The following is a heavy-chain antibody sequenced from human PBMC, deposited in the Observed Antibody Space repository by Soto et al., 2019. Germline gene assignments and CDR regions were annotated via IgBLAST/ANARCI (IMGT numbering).Heavy chain of an antibody. D-gene: IGHD5-12*01. V-gene: IGHV3-9*01. CDR2: ISYNSGSI. CDR3: AKDRAYSAYDSLFP. Sequence: GGSLRLSCAASGFSFDDYAMHWVRHFPGKGLEWVASISYNSGSIGYADSVKGRFTISRDNANNSLYLQMNSLRPEDTAFYYCAKDRAYSAYDSLFPWGKGVPVT. J-gene: IGHJ5*02. CDR1: GFSFDDYA.